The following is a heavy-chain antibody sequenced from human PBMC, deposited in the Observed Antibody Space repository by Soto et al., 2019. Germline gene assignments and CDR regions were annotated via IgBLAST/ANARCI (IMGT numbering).Heavy chain of an antibody. CDR2: IQAKADGGAT. V-gene: IGHV3-15*06. Sequence: PGGSLRLSCTASGCTLSFAWMSWVRQAPGKGLEWVGRIQAKADGGATHYAAPVKGRFTISRPDSENTLYLQMNSLRTEDTAVYYCATEGFIFGHHGVDVWGQATPVTVSS. CDR1: GCTLSFAW. CDR3: ATEGFIFGHHGVDV. D-gene: IGHD3-3*02. J-gene: IGHJ6*02.